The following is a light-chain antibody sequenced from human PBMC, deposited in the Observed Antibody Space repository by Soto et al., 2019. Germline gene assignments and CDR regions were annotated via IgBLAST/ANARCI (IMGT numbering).Light chain of an antibody. CDR2: AAG. CDR3: QQANSFPRT. V-gene: IGKV1-39*01. J-gene: IGKJ1*01. CDR1: QSISTY. Sequence: DIEMTQSPTSLSASVGDRVTITCRASQSISTYLSWYQQKPGKAPKLLINAAGSLQSGVPSRFSGSGSGTDSTLTISSLQPEDFATYYCQQANSFPRTFGQGAKV.